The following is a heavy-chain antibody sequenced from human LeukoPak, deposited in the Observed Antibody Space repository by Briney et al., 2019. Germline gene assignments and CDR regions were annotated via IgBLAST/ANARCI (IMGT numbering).Heavy chain of an antibody. CDR2: INPSGGST. J-gene: IGHJ6*02. Sequence: GASVKVSCKASGYTFTIYYMHWVRQAPGQGLEWMGIINPSGGSTSYAQKFQGRVTMTRDTSTSTVYMELSSLRSEDTAVYYCARDLRTRRGLLGSYYYGMDVWGQGTTVTVSS. CDR3: ARDLRTRRGLLGSYYYGMDV. D-gene: IGHD3-10*01. CDR1: GYTFTIYY. V-gene: IGHV1-46*01.